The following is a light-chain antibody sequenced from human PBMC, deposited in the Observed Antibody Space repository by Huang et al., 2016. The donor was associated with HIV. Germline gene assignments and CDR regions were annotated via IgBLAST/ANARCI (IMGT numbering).Light chain of an antibody. Sequence: IVLTQSPDTLSLSPGERATLSCRASQTVTNNYLAWYQQRPGQATRLLIYGASTRATGIPDRFSGSGSGTDFTLTISRLEPKDFVVYYCQQFGSSPPYSFGQGTKLEIK. CDR3: QQFGSSPPYS. CDR1: QTVTNNY. CDR2: GAS. V-gene: IGKV3-20*01. J-gene: IGKJ2*03.